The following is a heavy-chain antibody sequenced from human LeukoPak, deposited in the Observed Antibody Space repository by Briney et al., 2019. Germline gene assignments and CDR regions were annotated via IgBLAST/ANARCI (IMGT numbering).Heavy chain of an antibody. Sequence: SQTLSLTCTVSGGSISSGSYYWSWIRQPAGKGLEWIGRIYTSGSTNYNPSLKSRVTISVDTSKNQFSLKLSSVTAADTAVYYCAREHRDGYAADYWGQGTLVTVSS. V-gene: IGHV4-61*02. CDR2: IYTSGST. J-gene: IGHJ4*02. CDR1: GGSISSGSYY. D-gene: IGHD5-24*01. CDR3: AREHRDGYAADY.